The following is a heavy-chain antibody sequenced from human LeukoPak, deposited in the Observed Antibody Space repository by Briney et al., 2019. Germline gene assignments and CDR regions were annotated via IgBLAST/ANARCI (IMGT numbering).Heavy chain of an antibody. CDR1: GYTFTVYY. D-gene: IGHD5-12*01. V-gene: IGHV1-2*02. Sequence: ASVKVSCKAAGYTFTVYYMHWGRQAPGQGLGWVGWINPNSGGTNYAQKFQGRVTMTRDTSISTAYMELSRLRSDGTDVYYCARVPGYSGYDYWGQGTLVTVSS. CDR3: ARVPGYSGYDY. J-gene: IGHJ4*02. CDR2: INPNSGGT.